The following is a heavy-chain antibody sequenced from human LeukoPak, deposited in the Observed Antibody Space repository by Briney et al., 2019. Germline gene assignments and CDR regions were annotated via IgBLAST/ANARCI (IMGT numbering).Heavy chain of an antibody. V-gene: IGHV3-23*01. Sequence: GGSLRLSCAASGFTFSSYAMSWVRQAPGKGLEWVSAISGSDGRTYYTDSVKGRFTISRDNSKNTLYLQMNSLKAEDTAVYYCAKDPGYCSGTSCHGYADGFDVWGQGTMVTVSS. CDR2: ISGSDGRT. D-gene: IGHD2-2*03. J-gene: IGHJ3*01. CDR3: AKDPGYCSGTSCHGYADGFDV. CDR1: GFTFSSYA.